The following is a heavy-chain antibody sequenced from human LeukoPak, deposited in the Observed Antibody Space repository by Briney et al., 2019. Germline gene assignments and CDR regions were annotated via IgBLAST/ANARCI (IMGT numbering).Heavy chain of an antibody. CDR2: IYYSENT. CDR1: GGSISSYY. V-gene: IGHV4-59*01. CDR3: ARSHKAMAGEGLFDY. Sequence: RPSETLSLTCTVSGGSISSYYWSWLRQPPGKGLEWIGYIYYSENTNYNPSLKSRVTISVDTSKNQFSLKLSSVTAADTAVYYCARSHKAMAGEGLFDYWGQGTLVTVSS. D-gene: IGHD5-18*01. J-gene: IGHJ4*02.